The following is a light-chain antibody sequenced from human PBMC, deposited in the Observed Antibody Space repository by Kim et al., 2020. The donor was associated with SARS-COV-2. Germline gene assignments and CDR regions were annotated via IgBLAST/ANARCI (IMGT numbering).Light chain of an antibody. CDR3: QQTYITPIT. Sequence: ASVGDRVTITCRASQSISISLNWYRHEPGKAPKLLIHSASTLHSGVPSRFSGSGSETDFTLTITSLQPEDFATYYCQQTYITPITFGQGTRLEIK. J-gene: IGKJ5*01. CDR1: QSISIS. V-gene: IGKV1-39*01. CDR2: SAS.